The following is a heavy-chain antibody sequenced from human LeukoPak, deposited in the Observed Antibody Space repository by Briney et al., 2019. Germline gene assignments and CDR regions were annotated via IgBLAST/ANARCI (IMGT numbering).Heavy chain of an antibody. CDR2: INAGNGNT. D-gene: IGHD2-21*02. CDR3: ARDPVCGGDCYFGPVDY. Sequence: ASVKVSYKASGYTFTSYAMHWVRQAPGQRLEWMGWINAGNGNTKYSQKFQGRVTITRDTSASTAYMELSSLRSEDTAVYYCARDPVCGGDCYFGPVDYWGQGTLVTVSS. J-gene: IGHJ4*02. V-gene: IGHV1-3*01. CDR1: GYTFTSYA.